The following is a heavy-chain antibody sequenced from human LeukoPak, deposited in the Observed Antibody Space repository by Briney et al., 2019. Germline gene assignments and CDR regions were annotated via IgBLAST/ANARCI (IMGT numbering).Heavy chain of an antibody. V-gene: IGHV1-18*01. CDR1: GYTFTSYG. CDR2: ISAYNGNT. D-gene: IGHD3-16*01. CDR3: AKDPGHYVWGSLYYYYYGMDV. J-gene: IGHJ6*02. Sequence: GASVKVSCKASGYTFTSYGISWVRQAPGQGLEWMGWISAYNGNTNYAQKLQGRVTMTTDTSTSTAYMELRSLRSDDTAVYYCAKDPGHYVWGSLYYYYYGMDVWGQGTTVTVSS.